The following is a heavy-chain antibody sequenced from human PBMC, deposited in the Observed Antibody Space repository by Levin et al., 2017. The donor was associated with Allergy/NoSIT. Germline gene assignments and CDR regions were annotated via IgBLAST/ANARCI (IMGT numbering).Heavy chain of an antibody. CDR3: ARDFGELLPFPWYYGMDV. Sequence: GESLKISCKASGYTFTGYYMHWVRQAPGQGLEWMGWINPNSGGTNYAQKFQGRVTMTRDTSISTAYMELSRLRSDDTAVYYCARDFGELLPFPWYYGMDVWGQGTTVTVSS. J-gene: IGHJ6*02. CDR2: INPNSGGT. CDR1: GYTFTGYY. D-gene: IGHD3-10*01. V-gene: IGHV1-2*02.